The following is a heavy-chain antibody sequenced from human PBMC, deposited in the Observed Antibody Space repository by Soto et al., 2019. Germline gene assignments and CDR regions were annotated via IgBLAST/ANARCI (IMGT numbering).Heavy chain of an antibody. J-gene: IGHJ6*03. D-gene: IGHD2-8*01. CDR3: ARRSAYCTNGVCYFYYYMDV. CDR1: GYTFTSYG. V-gene: IGHV1-18*01. CDR2: ISTYNGNT. Sequence: DSFKVACKASGYTFTSYGISGVRQAPGQGLEWMGWISTYNGNTNYAQKLQGRVTMTTDTSTSTAYMELRSLRSDDTAVYYCARRSAYCTNGVCYFYYYMDVWGKGTTVTVSS.